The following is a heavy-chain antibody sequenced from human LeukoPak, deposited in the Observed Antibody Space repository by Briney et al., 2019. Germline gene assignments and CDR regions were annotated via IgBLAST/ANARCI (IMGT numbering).Heavy chain of an antibody. Sequence: EASVKVSCKASGYTFTSYYMHWVRQAPGQGLEWMGIINPSGGSTSYAQKFQGRVTMTRDTSISTAYMELSRLRSDDTAVYYCARPYFVDVGGSSSWYGDWGQGTLVTVSS. CDR3: ARPYFVDVGGSSSWYGD. D-gene: IGHD6-13*01. CDR2: INPSGGST. V-gene: IGHV1-46*01. J-gene: IGHJ4*02. CDR1: GYTFTSYY.